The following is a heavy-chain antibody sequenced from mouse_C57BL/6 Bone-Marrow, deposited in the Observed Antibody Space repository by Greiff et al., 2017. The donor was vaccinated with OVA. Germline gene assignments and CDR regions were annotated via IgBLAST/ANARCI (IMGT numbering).Heavy chain of an antibody. V-gene: IGHV1-64*01. CDR3: ARGSHYYGSSYWYVDV. CDR2: IHPNSGST. J-gene: IGHJ1*03. CDR1: GYTFTSYW. D-gene: IGHD1-1*01. Sequence: QVQLQQPGAELVKPGASVKLSCKASGYTFTSYWMHWVKQRPGQGLEWIGMIHPNSGSTNYNEKFKSTATLTVDKSSSTAYMQLSSLTSEDSAVYYCARGSHYYGSSYWYVDVWGTGTAVTVSS.